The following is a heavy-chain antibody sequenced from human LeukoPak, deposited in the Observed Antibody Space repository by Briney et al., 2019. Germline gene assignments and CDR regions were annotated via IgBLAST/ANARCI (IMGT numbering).Heavy chain of an antibody. V-gene: IGHV3-48*03. Sequence: GGSLRLSCAASGFTFSSYEMNWVRQAPGKGLEWVSYISSSGSTIYYADSVKGRFTISRDNAKNSLYLQMNSLRAEDTAVYYCASRSMQLYAFDIWGQGTMVTVSS. CDR3: ASRSMQLYAFDI. CDR2: ISSSGSTI. CDR1: GFTFSSYE. D-gene: IGHD6-6*01. J-gene: IGHJ3*02.